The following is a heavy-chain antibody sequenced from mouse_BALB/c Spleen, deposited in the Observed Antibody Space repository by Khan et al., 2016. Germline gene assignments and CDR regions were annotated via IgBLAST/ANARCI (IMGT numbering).Heavy chain of an antibody. CDR2: INYSGDT. Sequence: EVQLQESGPGLVKPSQSLSLTCTVTGYSITSDYAWNWLRQFPGNKLEWMGYINYSGDTHYNPPIKSRISITRDTTKNHFFLHLTSVTAEDTATYYCAREDYSWFSYWGQGTLVTVSA. CDR1: GYSITSDYA. J-gene: IGHJ3*01. CDR3: AREDYSWFSY. D-gene: IGHD1-1*02. V-gene: IGHV3-2*02.